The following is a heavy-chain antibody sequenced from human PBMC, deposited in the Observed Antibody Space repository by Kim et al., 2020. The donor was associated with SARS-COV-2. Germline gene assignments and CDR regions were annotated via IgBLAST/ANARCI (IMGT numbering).Heavy chain of an antibody. Sequence: GRFTISRDNSKNTLYLQMNRLRAEDTAVYYCANAGYYYGSGSLGTYGMDVWGQGTTVTVSS. CDR3: ANAGYYYGSGSLGTYGMDV. V-gene: IGHV3-23*01. J-gene: IGHJ6*02. D-gene: IGHD3-10*01.